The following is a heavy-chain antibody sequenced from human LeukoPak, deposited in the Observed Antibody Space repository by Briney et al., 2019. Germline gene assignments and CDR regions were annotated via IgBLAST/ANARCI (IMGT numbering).Heavy chain of an antibody. V-gene: IGHV4-39*01. J-gene: IGHJ4*02. CDR2: IYYSGST. D-gene: IGHD6-13*01. CDR3: ARHVPSSIAAAGAYYFDY. Sequence: PSETLSLTCTVSGGSISSSSYYWGWIRQPPGKGLEWIGSIYYSGSTYYNPSLKSRVTISVDTSKNQFSLKLSSVTAADTAVYYCARHVPSSIAAAGAYYFDYWGQGNLVTVSS. CDR1: GGSISSSSYY.